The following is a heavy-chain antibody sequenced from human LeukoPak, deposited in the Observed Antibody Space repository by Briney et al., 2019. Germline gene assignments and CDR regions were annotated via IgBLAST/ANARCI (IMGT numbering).Heavy chain of an antibody. CDR2: INNSGGST. V-gene: IGHV3-23*01. D-gene: IGHD1-26*01. Sequence: PGGSLRLSCAVSGLTFSNYGMSWVRQAPGKGLEWVSSINNSGGSTYYADSVKGRFTISRDNSKNTLYLQMNSLRAEDTAVYYCASALRIYYYFDYWGQGTLVTVSS. CDR3: ASALRIYYYFDY. CDR1: GLTFSNYG. J-gene: IGHJ4*02.